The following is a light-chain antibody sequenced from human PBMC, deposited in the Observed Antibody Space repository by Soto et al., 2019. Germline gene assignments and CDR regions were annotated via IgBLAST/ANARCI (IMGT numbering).Light chain of an antibody. V-gene: IGKV1-5*01. CDR3: QQYNSYSRT. J-gene: IGKJ1*01. CDR2: DAS. CDR1: QSISSW. Sequence: DIQMTQSPSTLSASVGARVTITCRASQSISSWLAWYQQKPGKAPKLLIYDASSLESGVPSRFSGSGSGTEFTLTITSLQPDDFATYYSQQYNSYSRTFGQGTKVEIK.